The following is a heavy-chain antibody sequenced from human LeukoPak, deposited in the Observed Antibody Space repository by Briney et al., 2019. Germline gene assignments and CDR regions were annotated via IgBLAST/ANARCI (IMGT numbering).Heavy chain of an antibody. CDR3: TRHDYGNRI. V-gene: IGHV3-23*01. CDR1: GFTFSSYA. J-gene: IGHJ3*02. CDR2: ISGSGGST. D-gene: IGHD3-16*01. Sequence: PGGSLRLSCAASGFTFSSYAMSWVRQAPGKGLEWVSAISGSGGSTYYADSVKGRFTISRDNSKNTLYLQMNSLKTEDTAVYYCTRHDYGNRIWGQGTMVTVSS.